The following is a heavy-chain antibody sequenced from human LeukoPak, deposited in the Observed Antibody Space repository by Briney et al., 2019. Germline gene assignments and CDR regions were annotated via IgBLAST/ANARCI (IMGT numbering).Heavy chain of an antibody. V-gene: IGHV4-38-2*02. CDR3: ARDQELEVDY. J-gene: IGHJ4*02. Sequence: SETLSLTCTVSGYSISSGYFWGWIRQPPGKGLEWIGSIYHNENTFHNPSLKSRVTISVDTSKNQISLNLSSVTAADTAVYYCARDQELEVDYWGQGTLVTVSS. CDR1: GYSISSGYF. CDR2: IYHNENT. D-gene: IGHD1-1*01.